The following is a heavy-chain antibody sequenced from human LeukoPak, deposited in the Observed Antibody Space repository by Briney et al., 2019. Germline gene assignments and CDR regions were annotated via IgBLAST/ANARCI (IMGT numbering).Heavy chain of an antibody. CDR3: VRDTSYCSGGRCFATYSFDY. V-gene: IGHV3-64D*09. Sequence: PGVSPRLSCSASGFTFSNYAMHRVRQAPGKGLECISTISSTGGSTYYADSVKGRFTISRDNSKNTLYLQMSSLRAEDTAVYYCVRDTSYCSGGRCFATYSFDYWGQGTRVTVSS. J-gene: IGHJ4*02. CDR2: ISSTGGST. D-gene: IGHD2-15*01. CDR1: GFTFSNYA.